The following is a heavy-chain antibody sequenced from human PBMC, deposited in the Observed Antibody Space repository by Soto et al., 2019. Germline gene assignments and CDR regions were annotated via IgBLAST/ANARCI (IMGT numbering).Heavy chain of an antibody. J-gene: IGHJ4*02. CDR3: AAGFYGSGRY. CDR1: GGSISSYY. D-gene: IGHD3-10*01. V-gene: IGHV4-59*08. Sequence: QVQLQESGPGLVKPSETLSLTCTVSGGSISSYYWSWIRQPPGKGLEWIGYIYYSGSTNYNPSLKSRVTISVDTSKNQFSLKLSSVTAADTAVYYCAAGFYGSGRYWGQGTLVTVSS. CDR2: IYYSGST.